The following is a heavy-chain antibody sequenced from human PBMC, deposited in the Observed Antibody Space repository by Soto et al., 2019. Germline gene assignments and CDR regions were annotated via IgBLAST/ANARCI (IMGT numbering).Heavy chain of an antibody. D-gene: IGHD5-18*01. V-gene: IGHV3-11*01. J-gene: IGHJ6*02. CDR3: ARDKAGYSYGPYYYYYGMDV. CDR1: GFTFSNYY. CDR2: ISSSGSTI. Sequence: GGSLRLSCAASGFTFSNYYMSWIRQAPGKGLEWVSYISSSGSTIYYADSVKGRFTISRDNAKNSLYLQMNSRRAEDTAVYYCARDKAGYSYGPYYYYYGMDVWGQGTTVTVSS.